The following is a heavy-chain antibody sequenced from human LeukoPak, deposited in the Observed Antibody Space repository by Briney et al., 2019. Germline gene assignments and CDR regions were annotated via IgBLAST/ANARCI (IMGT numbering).Heavy chain of an antibody. V-gene: IGHV3-15*07. CDR2: IASKTDGGAT. D-gene: IGHD3-10*01. J-gene: IGHJ4*02. Sequence: GGYLRLSCSASGLTVTNAWMKWVRQAPGEGLDWVGRIASKTDGGATDYAAPVKGRFTISRDDSKNTLNLQMNSLKTEDTAVYYCTTGIRGDWGQGTLVTVSS. CDR1: GLTVTNAW. CDR3: TTGIRGD.